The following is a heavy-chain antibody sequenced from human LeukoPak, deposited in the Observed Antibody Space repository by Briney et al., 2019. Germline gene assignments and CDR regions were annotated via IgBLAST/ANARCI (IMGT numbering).Heavy chain of an antibody. J-gene: IGHJ4*02. D-gene: IGHD3-16*01. V-gene: IGHV1-18*04. Sequence: GASVKVSCKASGYTFTSYGISWVRQAPGQGLEWMGWISAYNGNTNYAQKLQGRVTMTTDTSTSTAYMELRSLRSDDTAVYYCARDRWGKAPGGRDYWGQGTLVTVSS. CDR3: ARDRWGKAPGGRDY. CDR1: GYTFTSYG. CDR2: ISAYNGNT.